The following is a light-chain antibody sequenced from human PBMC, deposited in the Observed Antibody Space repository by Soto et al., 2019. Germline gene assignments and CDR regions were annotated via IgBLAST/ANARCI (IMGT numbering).Light chain of an antibody. Sequence: QSVLTQPPSVSGAPGQRVTFSCTGNSSNIGAGYDVHWYQQLPGTAPKLMIYEGSKRPSGVSDRFSGSKSGNTASLTISGLQAEDEADYYCCSYAGNPYVFGTGTKLTVL. CDR1: SSNIGAGYD. CDR2: EGS. CDR3: CSYAGNPYV. J-gene: IGLJ1*01. V-gene: IGLV1-40*01.